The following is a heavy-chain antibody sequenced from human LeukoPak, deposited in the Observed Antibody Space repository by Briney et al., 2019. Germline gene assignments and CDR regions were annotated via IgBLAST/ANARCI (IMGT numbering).Heavy chain of an antibody. CDR3: ARYSSSWHDY. CDR1: GGSISSYY. D-gene: IGHD6-13*01. V-gene: IGHV4-59*01. Sequence: SETLSLTCTVSGGSISSYYWSWIRQPPGKGLEWIGYIYYSGSTNYNPSLKSRVTISVDTSKNQFSLKLSSVTAVDTAVYYCARYSSSWHDYWGQGTLVTVSS. J-gene: IGHJ4*02. CDR2: IYYSGST.